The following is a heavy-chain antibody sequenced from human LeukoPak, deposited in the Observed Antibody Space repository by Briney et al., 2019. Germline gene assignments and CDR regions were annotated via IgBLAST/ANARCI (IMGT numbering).Heavy chain of an antibody. V-gene: IGHV4-4*09. CDR1: GGSISSYC. CDR3: ARGREVATNYYFDY. Sequence: PSETLSLTCTVSGGSISSYCWSWIRQPPGKGLEWIGYIYTSGSTNYNPSLKSRVTISVDTSKNQFSLKLSSVTAADTAVYYCARGREVATNYYFDYWGQGTLVTVSS. D-gene: IGHD5-12*01. CDR2: IYTSGST. J-gene: IGHJ4*02.